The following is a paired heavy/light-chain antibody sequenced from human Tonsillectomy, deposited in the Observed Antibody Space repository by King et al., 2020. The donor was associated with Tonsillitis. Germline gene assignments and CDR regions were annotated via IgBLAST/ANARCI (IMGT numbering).Heavy chain of an antibody. V-gene: IGHV4-39*01. CDR2: IYYTGTT. D-gene: IGHD6-13*01. CDR1: GGSISSNDHY. Sequence: QLQLQESGPGLVKPSETLSLTCTVSGGSISSNDHYWGWIRQPPGKGLEWIGNIYYTGTTYYNPSLQSRVTISVDTSKNQFSLKLSSATAADTAVYYCARPDLYSTIDYWGQGTLVTVSS. J-gene: IGHJ4*02. CDR3: ARPDLYSTIDY.
Light chain of an antibody. Sequence: QSVLTQPPSVSAAPGQKVTISCSGSSSNIGNNYVSWYQQLPGTAPKLLIYENNKRPSGIADRFSGSKSGTSATLGITGLQTGDEADYYCGTWDSSLSVNWVFGGGTKLTVL. CDR2: ENN. V-gene: IGLV1-51*02. CDR1: SSNIGNNY. CDR3: GTWDSSLSVNWV. J-gene: IGLJ3*02.